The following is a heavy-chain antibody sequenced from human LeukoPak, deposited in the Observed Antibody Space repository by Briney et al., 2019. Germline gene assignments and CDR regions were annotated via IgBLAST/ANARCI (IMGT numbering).Heavy chain of an antibody. CDR3: TRGAGSLDP. D-gene: IGHD3-10*01. CDR2: VRSKAYGGTT. V-gene: IGHV3-49*04. J-gene: IGHJ5*02. Sequence: PGGSLRLSCTASGFTFGDYAMSWVRQAPGEGLEWVGFVRSKAYGGTTEYAASVKGRFTISRDDSKSIAYLQMNSLKTEDTAVYYCTRGAGSLDPWGQGTLVTVSS. CDR1: GFTFGDYA.